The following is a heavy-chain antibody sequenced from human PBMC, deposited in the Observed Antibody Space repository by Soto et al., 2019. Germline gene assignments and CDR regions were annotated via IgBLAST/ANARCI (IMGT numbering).Heavy chain of an antibody. J-gene: IGHJ4*02. D-gene: IGHD2-21*02. Sequence: GASVKVSCKASGCTFSSYAISWVRQAPGQGLEWMGGIIPIFGTANYAQKFQGRVTITADESTSTAYMELSSLRSEDTAVYYCARDSCGGDCSSDYWGQGTLVTVSS. CDR2: IIPIFGTA. CDR1: GCTFSSYA. V-gene: IGHV1-69*13. CDR3: ARDSCGGDCSSDY.